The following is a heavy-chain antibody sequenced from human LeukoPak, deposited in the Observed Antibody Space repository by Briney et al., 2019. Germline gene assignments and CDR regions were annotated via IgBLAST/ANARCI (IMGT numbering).Heavy chain of an antibody. CDR2: INPSGGST. CDR1: GYTFTSYY. CDR3: ASPSGYSGYDSYYGMDV. V-gene: IGHV1-46*01. D-gene: IGHD5-12*01. Sequence: ASVTVSCKASGYTFTSYYMHWVRQAPGQGLEWMGIINPSGGSTSYAQKFQGRVTITRDTSTSTVYMELSSLRSEDTAVYYCASPSGYSGYDSYYGMDVWGQGTTVTVSS. J-gene: IGHJ6*02.